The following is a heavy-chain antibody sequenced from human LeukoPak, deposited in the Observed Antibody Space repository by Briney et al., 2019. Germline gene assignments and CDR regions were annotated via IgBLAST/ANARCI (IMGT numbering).Heavy chain of an antibody. CDR3: ATPTYYYGSGSS. Sequence: SETLSLTCAVYGGSFSGYYWSWIHQPPGKGLEWIGEINHSGSTNYNPSLKSRVTISVDKSKNHFSLKLTSVTAADTAVYYCATPTYYYGSGSSWGQGTLVTVSS. CDR2: INHSGST. J-gene: IGHJ5*02. V-gene: IGHV4-34*01. D-gene: IGHD3-10*01. CDR1: GGSFSGYY.